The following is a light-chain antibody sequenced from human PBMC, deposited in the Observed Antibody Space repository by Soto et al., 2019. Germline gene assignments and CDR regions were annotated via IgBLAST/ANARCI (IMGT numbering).Light chain of an antibody. J-gene: IGKJ2*01. CDR1: QAISTY. CDR2: AAS. V-gene: IGKV1-39*01. Sequence: DIQMTKAPSSLHSSIGDNVTITCRASQAISTYLNWYQQKPGKAPKLLIYAASNLENGVPSRFSGSGSGTDVTLTISSLQPEDFATFYCQQSYKIPFTFGQGTKLEIQ. CDR3: QQSYKIPFT.